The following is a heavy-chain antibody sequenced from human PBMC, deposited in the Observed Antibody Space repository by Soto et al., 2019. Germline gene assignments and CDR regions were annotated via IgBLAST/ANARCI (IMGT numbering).Heavy chain of an antibody. CDR2: INRDGSGT. CDR1: GFTFSRSW. V-gene: IGHV3-74*01. D-gene: IGHD5-18*01. Sequence: EVQLVESGGGLVQPGGSLRLSCAASGFTFSRSWMHWVRQAPGKGLVWVSRINRDGSGTSYAASVKGRITISRDNAKNTLYRQMNSLRAEDTAAYYCARAAMVRVGAFDIWGQGTRVTVSS. J-gene: IGHJ3*02. CDR3: ARAAMVRVGAFDI.